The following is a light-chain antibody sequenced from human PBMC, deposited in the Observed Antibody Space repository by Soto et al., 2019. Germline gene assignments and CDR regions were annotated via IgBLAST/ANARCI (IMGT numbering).Light chain of an antibody. J-gene: IGKJ4*01. Sequence: EIVLTQSPGTLSLSPGERATLSCRASQRVSSNSLAWYQQKPGQAPRLLIYGASSRATGIPDRFSGSGSETDFTLTISRLEPEDFAVYYCQHYGRSPLTFGGGTKVEIK. CDR2: GAS. V-gene: IGKV3-20*01. CDR3: QHYGRSPLT. CDR1: QRVSSNS.